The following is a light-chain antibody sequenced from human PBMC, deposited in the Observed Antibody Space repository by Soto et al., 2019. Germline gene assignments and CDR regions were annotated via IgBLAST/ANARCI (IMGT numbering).Light chain of an antibody. CDR2: EVN. CDR1: SSDVGGYNY. CDR3: SSYTSISLYA. V-gene: IGLV2-14*01. J-gene: IGLJ1*01. Sequence: QSVLTQPASVSGSPGQSITISCTGTSSDVGGYNYVSWYQQHPGKAPKLMIYEVNYRPSGVSNRFSGSKSGDTASLTISGLQPEDEADYYCSSYTSISLYAFGTGTKV.